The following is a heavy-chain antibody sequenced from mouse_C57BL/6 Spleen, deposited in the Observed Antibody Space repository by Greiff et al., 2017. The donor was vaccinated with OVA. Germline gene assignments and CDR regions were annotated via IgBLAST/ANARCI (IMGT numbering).Heavy chain of an antibody. Sequence: EVMLVESGPGMVKPSQSLSLTCTVTGYSITSGYDWHWIRHFPGNKLEWMGYISYSGSTNYNPSLKSRISITHDTSKNHFFLKLNSVTTEDTATYYCAREDDGYYGWYFDVWGTGTTVTVSS. CDR3: AREDDGYYGWYFDV. J-gene: IGHJ1*03. CDR2: ISYSGST. V-gene: IGHV3-1*01. CDR1: GYSITSGYD. D-gene: IGHD2-3*01.